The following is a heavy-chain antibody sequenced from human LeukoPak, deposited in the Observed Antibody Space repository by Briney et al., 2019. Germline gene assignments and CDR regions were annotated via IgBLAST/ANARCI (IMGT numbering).Heavy chain of an antibody. V-gene: IGHV4-31*03. CDR2: IYYSGST. CDR1: GGSISSGGYY. CDR3: ARAVGDSGYGRYFDY. Sequence: SETLSLTCTVSGGSISSGGYYWSWIRQHPGKGLEWIGYIYYSGSTYYNPSLKSRVTISVDTSKNQFSLKLSSVTAADTAVYYCARAVGDSGYGRYFDYWGQGTLVAVSS. J-gene: IGHJ4*02. D-gene: IGHD5-12*01.